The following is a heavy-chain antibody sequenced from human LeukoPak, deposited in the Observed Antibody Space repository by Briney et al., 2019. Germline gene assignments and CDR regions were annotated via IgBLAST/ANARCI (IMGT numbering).Heavy chain of an antibody. CDR3: ARGRGYSYGSHFDY. D-gene: IGHD5-18*01. V-gene: IGHV4-34*01. Sequence: SETLSLTCAVYGGSFSGYYWSWIRQPPGKGLEWIGEINHSGSTNYNPSLKSRVTISADTSKNQFSLKLSSVTAADTAVYYCARGRGYSYGSHFDYWGQGTLVTVSS. CDR1: GGSFSGYY. J-gene: IGHJ4*02. CDR2: INHSGST.